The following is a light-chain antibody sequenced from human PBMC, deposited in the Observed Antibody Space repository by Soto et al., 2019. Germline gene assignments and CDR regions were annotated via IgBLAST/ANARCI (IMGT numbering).Light chain of an antibody. V-gene: IGKV3-20*01. J-gene: IGKJ1*01. CDR3: QQYGSSPWT. CDR2: GAS. Sequence: EIVLTQSPGTLCLSPGERATLSCRASQSVSSSYLAWYQQKPGQAPRLLIYGASSRATGIPDRFSGSGSGTDLTLTISRLEPEDFAVYYCQQYGSSPWTFGQGTKVETK. CDR1: QSVSSSY.